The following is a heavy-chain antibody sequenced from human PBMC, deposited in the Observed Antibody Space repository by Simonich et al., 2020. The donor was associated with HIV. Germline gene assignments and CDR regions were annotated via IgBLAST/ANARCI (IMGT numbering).Heavy chain of an antibody. D-gene: IGHD6-19*01. Sequence: QVQLQQWGAGLLKPSETLSLSCAVYGGSFSDYYWSWIRQSPGKGLEWIGEINHSGTTNYNPSLKSRVTISVDTSKNQFSLKLSSVTVADTAVYYCARHLGLAGSNWFDAWGQGTLVTVFS. CDR1: GGSFSDYY. CDR2: INHSGTT. CDR3: ARHLGLAGSNWFDA. V-gene: IGHV4-34*01. J-gene: IGHJ5*02.